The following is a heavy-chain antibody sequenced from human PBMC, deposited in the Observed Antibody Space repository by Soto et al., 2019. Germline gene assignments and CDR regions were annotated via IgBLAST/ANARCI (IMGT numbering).Heavy chain of an antibody. V-gene: IGHV1-69*01. Sequence: QVQLVQSGAEVKKPGSSVNVSCKPSGGTFSSYAISWVRQAPGQGLEWMGGIIPIFGTANYAQNFQGRVTITADESTSTAYMEVGSLRSEDAAVYYCARGKGEKFDYWGQGTLVTVSS. CDR1: GGTFSSYA. CDR2: IIPIFGTA. CDR3: ARGKGEKFDY. D-gene: IGHD3-10*01. J-gene: IGHJ4*02.